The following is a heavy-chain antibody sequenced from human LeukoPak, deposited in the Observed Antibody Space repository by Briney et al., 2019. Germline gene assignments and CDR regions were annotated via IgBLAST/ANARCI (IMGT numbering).Heavy chain of an antibody. J-gene: IGHJ4*02. CDR2: VYNTGST. CDR1: GIIGSSIY. Sequence: RGSLRLSCTGSGIIGSSIYMSWVRQAPGKGLEWVSVVYNTGSTFYTDSVKGRFTVSRDNSKDTLYLQMSGLRAEDTAVYYCASGIPFEYWGQGTLVTVSS. CDR3: ASGIPFEY. V-gene: IGHV3-53*01. D-gene: IGHD5-18*01.